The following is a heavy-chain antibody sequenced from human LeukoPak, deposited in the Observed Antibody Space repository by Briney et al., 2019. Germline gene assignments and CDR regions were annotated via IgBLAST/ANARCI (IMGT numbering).Heavy chain of an antibody. CDR3: ARAKDSSGYYLLYYFDY. CDR1: GYTFTSYG. Sequence: GASVKVSCKASGYTFTSYGISWVRQAPGQGLEGMGWISAYNGNTNYAQKLQGRVTMTTDTSTSTAYMELRSLRSDDTAVYYCARAKDSSGYYLLYYFDYWGQGTLVTVSS. J-gene: IGHJ4*02. V-gene: IGHV1-18*01. D-gene: IGHD3-22*01. CDR2: ISAYNGNT.